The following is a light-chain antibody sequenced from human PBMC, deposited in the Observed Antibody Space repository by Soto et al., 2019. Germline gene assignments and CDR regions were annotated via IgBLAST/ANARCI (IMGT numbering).Light chain of an antibody. Sequence: DIQMTQSPSTLSASVGDRVTITCRASQSISSWLAWYQQKPGKAPKLLIYKASSLESGVPSRFSGSGSGTEFTLTISSLQPDDFATYHCQQYNRYPITFGQGTRLEIK. CDR1: QSISSW. V-gene: IGKV1-5*03. J-gene: IGKJ5*01. CDR3: QQYNRYPIT. CDR2: KAS.